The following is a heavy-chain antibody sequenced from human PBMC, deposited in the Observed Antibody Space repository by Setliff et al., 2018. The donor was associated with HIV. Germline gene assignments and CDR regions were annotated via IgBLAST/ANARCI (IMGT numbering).Heavy chain of an antibody. CDR3: ARGRRVVPAAESNWFDP. CDR2: IIPILGMA. CDR1: GGRFSSYA. D-gene: IGHD2-2*01. V-gene: IGHV1-69*10. J-gene: IGHJ5*02. Sequence: SVKVSCKASGGRFSSYAMSWVRQAPGQGLEWMGGIIPILGMAKYTQKFQGRVTITADKSTSTAYVELSSLKSEDTAVYYCARGRRVVPAAESNWFDPWGQGTLVTVS.